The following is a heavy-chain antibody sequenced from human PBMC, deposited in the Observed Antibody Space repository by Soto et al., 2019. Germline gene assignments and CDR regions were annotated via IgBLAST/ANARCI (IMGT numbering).Heavy chain of an antibody. D-gene: IGHD3-16*01. Sequence: SETLSLTCAVYGGSFSTYYWSWIRQPPGKGLEWIGEINHSGSTNYNPSLKSRVTISVDTSKSKFSLKLSSVTAADTAVYYGARARCYDYVFCSKAYYFDYWGPGSPVTVPS. CDR3: ARARCYDYVFCSKAYYFDY. CDR2: INHSGST. CDR1: GGSFSTYY. V-gene: IGHV4-34*01. J-gene: IGHJ4*02.